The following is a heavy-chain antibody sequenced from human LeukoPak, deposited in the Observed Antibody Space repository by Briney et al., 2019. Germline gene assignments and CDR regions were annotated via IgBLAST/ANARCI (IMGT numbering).Heavy chain of an antibody. CDR3: ARHGDIVATNSWFDP. V-gene: IGHV4-34*01. CDR2: INHSGST. Sequence: PSETLSLTCAVYGGSFSGYYWSWIRQPPGKGLEWIGEINHSGSTNYNPSLKSRVTISVDTSKNQFSLKLSSVTAADTAVYYCARHGDIVATNSWFDPWGQGTLVTVSS. J-gene: IGHJ5*02. CDR1: GGSFSGYY. D-gene: IGHD5-12*01.